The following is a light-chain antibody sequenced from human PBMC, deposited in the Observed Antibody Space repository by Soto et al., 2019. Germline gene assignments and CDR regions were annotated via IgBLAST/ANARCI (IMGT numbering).Light chain of an antibody. V-gene: IGKV1-9*01. Sequence: DIPLTQSPSFLSASVGDRVTITCRASQGISSYLAWYQQKPGKAPKLLIYAASTLQSGVPSRFSGSGSGTEFTLTISSLQPADFATYYCQQLNSYPWTFGQGTKVEIK. CDR1: QGISSY. CDR2: AAS. J-gene: IGKJ1*01. CDR3: QQLNSYPWT.